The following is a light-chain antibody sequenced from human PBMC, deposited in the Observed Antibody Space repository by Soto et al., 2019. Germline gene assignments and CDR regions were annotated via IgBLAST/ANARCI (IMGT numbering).Light chain of an antibody. J-gene: IGLJ2*01. CDR3: SSYTSSNKV. CDR2: EVS. CDR1: SSDLGGYNY. V-gene: IGLV2-14*01. Sequence: QSALTQPASVSGSPGQSITISCSGTSSDLGGYNYVSWYQQHPGKAPKLMIYEVSNRPSGVSNRFSGSKSGNTASLTISGLQAEDEADYYCSSYTSSNKVFGGGTKLTVL.